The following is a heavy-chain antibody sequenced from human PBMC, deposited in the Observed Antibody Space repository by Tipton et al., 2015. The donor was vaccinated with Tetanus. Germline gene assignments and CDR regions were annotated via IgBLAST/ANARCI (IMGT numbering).Heavy chain of an antibody. Sequence: TLSLTCTVSGGSISTYHWNWIRQSRGKGLEWIGYIDYFGSTKYNPSLKGRVAMSVDTSKNQLSLRLNSVTSADTAVYYCARTSGYMYSDCWGQGTLVTVSS. D-gene: IGHD3-3*01. V-gene: IGHV4-59*01. CDR2: IDYFGST. J-gene: IGHJ4*02. CDR3: ARTSGYMYSDC. CDR1: GGSISTYH.